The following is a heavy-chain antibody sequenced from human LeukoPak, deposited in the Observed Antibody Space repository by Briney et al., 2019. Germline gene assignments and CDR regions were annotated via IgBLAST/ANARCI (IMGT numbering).Heavy chain of an antibody. Sequence: ASVKVSCKASGYTFTNHAMHWVRQAPGQGLEWMGWIDTANGNTKYLQKFQGRVTITRDTSARIVYMELSSLRFEDTAVYYCARAVRLVDIVATIGYYFDYWGQGTLVTVSS. J-gene: IGHJ4*02. CDR2: IDTANGNT. CDR3: ARAVRLVDIVATIGYYFDY. V-gene: IGHV1-3*04. CDR1: GYTFTNHA. D-gene: IGHD5-12*01.